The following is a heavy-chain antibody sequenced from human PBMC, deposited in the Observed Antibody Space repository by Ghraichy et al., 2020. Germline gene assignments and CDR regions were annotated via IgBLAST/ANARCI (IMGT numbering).Heavy chain of an antibody. CDR3: ARSRTVYGMDV. CDR2: IYSGGST. Sequence: LSLTCAASGFTVSSNYMNWVRQAPGKGLEWVSVIYSGGSTYYADSVKGRFTISRDNSKNRLYFRMNSRRAEATAVYYCARSRTVYGMDVWGQGTTVTVSS. CDR1: GFTVSSNY. J-gene: IGHJ6*02. V-gene: IGHV3-66*01. D-gene: IGHD1-1*01.